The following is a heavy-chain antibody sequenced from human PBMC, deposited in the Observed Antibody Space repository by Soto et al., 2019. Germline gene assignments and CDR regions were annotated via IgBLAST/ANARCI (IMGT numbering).Heavy chain of an antibody. CDR3: AKGLGYCSGGSCYSYYYYGMDV. V-gene: IGHV3-23*01. CDR1: GFTFSSYA. CDR2: ISGSGGST. Sequence: GGSLRLSCAASGFTFSSYAMSWVRQAPGKGLEWVSAISGSGGSTYYADSVKGRFTISRDNSKNTLYLQMNSLRAEDTAVYYCAKGLGYCSGGSCYSYYYYGMDVWGQGTTVTVSS. J-gene: IGHJ6*02. D-gene: IGHD2-15*01.